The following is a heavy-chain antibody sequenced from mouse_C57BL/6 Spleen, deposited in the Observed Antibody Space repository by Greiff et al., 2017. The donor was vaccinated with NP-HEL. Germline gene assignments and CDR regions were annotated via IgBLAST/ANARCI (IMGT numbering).Heavy chain of an antibody. Sequence: DVQLVESEGGLVQPGSSMKLSCTASGFTFSDYYMAWVRQVPEKGLEWVANINYDGSSTYYLDSLKSRFIISRDNAKNILYLQMSSLKSEDTATYYCASIYYDYDGVFFAYWGQGTLVTVSA. J-gene: IGHJ3*01. CDR2: INYDGSST. D-gene: IGHD2-4*01. CDR1: GFTFSDYY. V-gene: IGHV5-16*01. CDR3: ASIYYDYDGVFFAY.